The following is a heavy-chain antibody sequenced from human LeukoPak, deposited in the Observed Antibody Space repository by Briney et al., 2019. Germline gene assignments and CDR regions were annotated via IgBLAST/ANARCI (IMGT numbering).Heavy chain of an antibody. V-gene: IGHV3-30*18. D-gene: IGHD5-12*01. J-gene: IGHJ4*02. CDR3: AKDGYHSSGTYLDY. CDR2: ISKDGKTK. Sequence: GGSLRLSCAASGFTFSGSAMHWVRQAPGKGLEWVTVISKDGKTKYYADSVEGRFTISRDNSKNMLYLQMNSPRAEDTAVYYCAKDGYHSSGTYLDYWGQGTLVTVSS. CDR1: GFTFSGSA.